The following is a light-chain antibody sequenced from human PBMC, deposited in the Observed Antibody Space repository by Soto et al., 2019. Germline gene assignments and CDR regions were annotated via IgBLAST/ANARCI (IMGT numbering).Light chain of an antibody. V-gene: IGLV2-14*03. J-gene: IGLJ2*01. Sequence: QSALTQPASVSGSPGQSITISCTGTSSDVGGYNFVSWYQQLTGKAPRLMIFDVDNRPSGVSTRFSGSKSGNTASLTISGLQAEDEADYYCCSYSGSSTIVVFGGGTKLTVL. CDR1: SSDVGGYNF. CDR3: CSYSGSSTIVV. CDR2: DVD.